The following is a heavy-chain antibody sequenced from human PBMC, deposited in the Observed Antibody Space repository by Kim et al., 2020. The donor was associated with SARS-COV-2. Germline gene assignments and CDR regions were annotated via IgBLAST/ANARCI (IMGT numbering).Heavy chain of an antibody. J-gene: IGHJ4*02. D-gene: IGHD6-13*01. V-gene: IGHV4-34*01. CDR3: ARGGIAAAGTPFDY. Sequence: PALKSGVTKSVKTSKNQFSRKLSSVTAADTAVYYCARGGIAAAGTPFDYWGQGTLVTVSS.